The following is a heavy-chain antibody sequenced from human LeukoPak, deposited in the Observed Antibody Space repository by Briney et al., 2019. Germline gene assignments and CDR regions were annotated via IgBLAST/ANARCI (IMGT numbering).Heavy chain of an antibody. V-gene: IGHV1-69*06. Sequence: GSSVKVSCKASGGTFSSYAISWVRQAPGQGLEWMGGIIPIFGTANYAQKFQGRVTITADKSTSTAYMELSSLRSEDTDVYYCAREVVVPAAIMSYYYMDVWGKGTTVTVSS. CDR3: AREVVVPAAIMSYYYMDV. D-gene: IGHD2-2*01. CDR1: GGTFSSYA. CDR2: IIPIFGTA. J-gene: IGHJ6*03.